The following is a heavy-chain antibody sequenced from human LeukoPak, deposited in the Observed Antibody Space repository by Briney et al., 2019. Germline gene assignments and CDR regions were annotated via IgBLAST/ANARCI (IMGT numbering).Heavy chain of an antibody. V-gene: IGHV1-24*01. Sequence: ASVKVSCKVSGYTLTELSMHWVRQAPGKGLEWMGGFDPEDGETIYAQKFQGRVAMTEDTSTDTAYMELSSLRSEDTAVYYCASPTIGEEYYFDYWGQGTLVTVSS. J-gene: IGHJ4*02. CDR2: FDPEDGET. CDR3: ASPTIGEEYYFDY. D-gene: IGHD5-24*01. CDR1: GYTLTELS.